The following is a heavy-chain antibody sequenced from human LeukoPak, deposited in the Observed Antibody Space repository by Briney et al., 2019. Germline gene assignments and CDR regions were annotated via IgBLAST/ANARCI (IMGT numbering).Heavy chain of an antibody. Sequence: GGSLRLSCAASGFTFSSYSMNWVRQAPGKGLEWVSSISSSSYIYYADSVKGRFTISRDNAKNSLYLQMNSLRAEDTAVYYCARAPITHYSNQYYFDYWGQGTLVTVSS. CDR3: ARAPITHYSNQYYFDY. J-gene: IGHJ4*02. D-gene: IGHD4-4*01. CDR1: GFTFSSYS. CDR2: ISSSSYI. V-gene: IGHV3-21*01.